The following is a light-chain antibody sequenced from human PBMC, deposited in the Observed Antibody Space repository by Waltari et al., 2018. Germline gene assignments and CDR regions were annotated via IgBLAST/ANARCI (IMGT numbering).Light chain of an antibody. CDR3: QSYDSSLSGLWV. CDR2: GNS. CDR1: SSNIGAGYD. Sequence: LTQPPSVSGAPGQRVTISCTGSSSNIGAGYDVHWYQQLPGTAPKLLIYGNSNRPSGVPDRFSGSKSGTSASLAITGLQAEDEADYYCQSYDSSLSGLWVFGGGTKLTVL. J-gene: IGLJ3*02. V-gene: IGLV1-40*01.